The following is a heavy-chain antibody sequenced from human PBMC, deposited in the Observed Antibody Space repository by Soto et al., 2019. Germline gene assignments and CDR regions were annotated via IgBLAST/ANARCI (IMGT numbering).Heavy chain of an antibody. Sequence: TSETLSLTCTVSGGSITSYYWSWIRQPPGKGLEWIGCFYYSGGTNYNPSLKTRVTISIDTSKNQFSLKLSSVTAADTAVYYCARGDYYGELDPWGQGTLVTVSS. CDR3: ARGDYYGELDP. CDR1: GGSITSYY. D-gene: IGHD4-17*01. CDR2: FYYSGGT. V-gene: IGHV4-59*01. J-gene: IGHJ5*02.